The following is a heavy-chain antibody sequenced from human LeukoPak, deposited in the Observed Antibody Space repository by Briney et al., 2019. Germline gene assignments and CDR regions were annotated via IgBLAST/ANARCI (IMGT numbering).Heavy chain of an antibody. D-gene: IGHD3-10*01. CDR1: GGSFSGYY. V-gene: IGHV4-34*01. CDR2: INHSGST. CDR3: ARGQDYYGSGSYYND. J-gene: IGHJ4*02. Sequence: SETLPLTCAVYGGSFSGYYWSWIRQPPGKGLEWIGEINHSGSTNYNPSLKSRVTISVDTSKNQFSLKLSSVTAADTAVYYCARGQDYYGSGSYYNDWGQGTLVTVSS.